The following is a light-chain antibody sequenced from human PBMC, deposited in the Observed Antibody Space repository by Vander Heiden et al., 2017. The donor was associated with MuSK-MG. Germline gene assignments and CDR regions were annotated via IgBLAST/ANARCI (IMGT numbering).Light chain of an antibody. Sequence: SFDLSQPPSVSVSPGQTATITCSGDKLGNKFVFWYQQQPGQSPVLVIYQDTKRPSGIPERFSGSNTGNTATLTVSGTQAVDEATYYCQAWDSSRMFGGGTKLTVL. CDR2: QDT. V-gene: IGLV3-1*01. J-gene: IGLJ3*02. CDR1: KLGNKF. CDR3: QAWDSSRM.